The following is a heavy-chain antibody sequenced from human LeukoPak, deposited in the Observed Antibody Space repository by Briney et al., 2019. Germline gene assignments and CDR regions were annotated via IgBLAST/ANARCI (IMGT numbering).Heavy chain of an antibody. V-gene: IGHV4-59*01. J-gene: IGHJ5*02. CDR2: IYYSGST. CDR3: ARYSSGWYENWFGP. Sequence: SDTLSLTCTVSGGSISSYDWSWIRQPPGKGLEWIGYIYYSGSTNYNPSLKSRVTISVDTSKNQFSLKLSSVTAADTAVYYCARYSSGWYENWFGPWGQGTLVTVSS. CDR1: GGSISSYD. D-gene: IGHD6-19*01.